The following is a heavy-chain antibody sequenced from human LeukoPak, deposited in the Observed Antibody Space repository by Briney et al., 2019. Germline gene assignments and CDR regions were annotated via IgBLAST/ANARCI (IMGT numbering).Heavy chain of an antibody. J-gene: IGHJ5*02. Sequence: GGSLRLSCAASGFTFSSYAMSWVRQAPGKGLEWVSVIYSGGSTYYADSVKGRFTISRDNSKNTLYLQMNSLRAEDTAVYYCASSGYYGWFDPWGQGTLVTVSS. CDR3: ASSGYYGWFDP. D-gene: IGHD3-22*01. CDR2: IYSGGST. CDR1: GFTFSSYA. V-gene: IGHV3-66*01.